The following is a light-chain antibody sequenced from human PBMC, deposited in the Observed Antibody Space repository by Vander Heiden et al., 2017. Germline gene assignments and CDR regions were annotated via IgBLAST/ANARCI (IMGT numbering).Light chain of an antibody. CDR3: QSADSSGTYVV. V-gene: IGLV3-25*03. CDR2: NDN. J-gene: IGLJ2*01. Sequence: SSDLTQPPSVSVAPRRQARIPFSGDTLPNLYAYWYHQKPGQAPVVLIYNDNERPSGIPERFSGSRSGTTVTLTISGVQAEDEADYYCQSADSSGTYVVFGGGTKLTVL. CDR1: TLPNLY.